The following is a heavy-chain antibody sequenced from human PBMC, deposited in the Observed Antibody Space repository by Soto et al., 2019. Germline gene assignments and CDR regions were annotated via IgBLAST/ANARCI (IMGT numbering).Heavy chain of an antibody. V-gene: IGHV4-34*02. J-gene: IGHJ4*02. CDR3: AREEPASRHHDY. CDR2: VSHSGST. CDR1: GGSFSDYY. Sequence: QVQLQQWGAGLLKPSETLSLTCAVYGGSFSDYYWSWISQTPEKGLEWIGEVSHSGSTTYNPSLKNRVTIAIHTSKNQFSRTLNSVTAADTAMYFCAREEPASRHHDYWGQGNLVTVSS. D-gene: IGHD1-26*01.